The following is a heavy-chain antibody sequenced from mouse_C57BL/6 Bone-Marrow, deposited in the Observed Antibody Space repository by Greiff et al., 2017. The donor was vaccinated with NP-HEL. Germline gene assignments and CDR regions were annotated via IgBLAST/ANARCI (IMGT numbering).Heavy chain of an antibody. V-gene: IGHV1-81*01. CDR2: IYPRSGNT. Sequence: QVQLQQSGAELARPGASVKLSCKASGYTFTSYGISWVKQRTGQGLEWIGEIYPRSGNTYYNEKFKGKATLTADKSSSTAYMELRSLTSEDSAVYFWARRGWLPSMDYWGQGTSVTVSS. J-gene: IGHJ4*01. CDR3: ARRGWLPSMDY. D-gene: IGHD2-3*01. CDR1: GYTFTSYG.